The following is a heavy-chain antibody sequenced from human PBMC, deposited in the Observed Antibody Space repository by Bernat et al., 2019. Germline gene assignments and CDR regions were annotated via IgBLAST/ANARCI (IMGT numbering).Heavy chain of an antibody. D-gene: IGHD2-2*01. CDR3: ARARESVVLAAGLDY. V-gene: IGHV3-30-3*01. CDR1: GFTFSSYA. Sequence: QVQLVESGGGVVQPGRSLRLSCAASGFTFSSYAMHWVRQAPGKGLEWVAVISYDGSNKYYADSVNGRFTIPRDNSKNTLYLQMNSLRAEDTAVYYCARARESVVLAAGLDYWGQGTLVTVSS. CDR2: ISYDGSNK. J-gene: IGHJ4*02.